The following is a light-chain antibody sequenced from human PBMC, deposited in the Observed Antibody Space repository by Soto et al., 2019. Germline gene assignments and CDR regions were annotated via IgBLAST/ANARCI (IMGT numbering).Light chain of an antibody. CDR2: GAS. CDR3: QQYGSSGT. J-gene: IGKJ1*01. Sequence: EIVLTHSPATLSLSPWEIATLSCRASQSVSSYLAWYQQKPGQAPRLLMYGASSRATGISDRFRGSGSGTDFTLTISRLEPEDFAVYYCQQYGSSGTFGQGTKVDIK. CDR1: QSVSSY. V-gene: IGKV3-20*01.